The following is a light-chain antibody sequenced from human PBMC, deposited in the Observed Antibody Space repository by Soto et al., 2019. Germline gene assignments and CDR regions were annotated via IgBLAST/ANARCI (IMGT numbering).Light chain of an antibody. CDR2: KDT. V-gene: IGLV3-25*03. Sequence: SYELTQPPSVSVSPGQTARITCSGDALPKQYAYWYQQKPGQAPVVVLYKDTERPSGIPERFSGSSSGTTVTLTISGVQAEDEADYYCQSVDIGGTSHVVFGGGTKLTVL. J-gene: IGLJ2*01. CDR3: QSVDIGGTSHVV. CDR1: ALPKQY.